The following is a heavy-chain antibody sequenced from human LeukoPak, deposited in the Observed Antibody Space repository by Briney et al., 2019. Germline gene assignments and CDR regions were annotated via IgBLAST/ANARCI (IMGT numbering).Heavy chain of an antibody. CDR3: AREPYYNDSGDFAGK. CDR1: GFTFSSYW. V-gene: IGHV3-7*01. CDR2: IKEDGSEK. D-gene: IGHD3-22*01. J-gene: IGHJ4*02. Sequence: GGSLRLSCAASGFTFSSYWMCWVRQAPGKGLEWVANIKEDGSEKYYVDSVKGRFSISRDNAKNTLYLQMNSLRVEHTDMYYCAREPYYNDSGDFAGKWGQGTLVTVSS.